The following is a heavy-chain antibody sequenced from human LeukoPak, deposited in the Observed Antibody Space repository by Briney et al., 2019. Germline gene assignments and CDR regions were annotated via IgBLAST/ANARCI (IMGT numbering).Heavy chain of an antibody. CDR3: ASGRGYSYGGFDY. J-gene: IGHJ4*02. CDR2: IYYSGST. Sequence: GSLRLSCAASGFTFNNYEFNWIRQAPGKGLEWIGSIYYSGSTYYNPSLKSRVTISVDTSKNQFSLKLSSVTAADTAVYYCASGRGYSYGGFDYWGQGTLVTVSS. V-gene: IGHV4-59*01. CDR1: GFTFNNYE. D-gene: IGHD5-18*01.